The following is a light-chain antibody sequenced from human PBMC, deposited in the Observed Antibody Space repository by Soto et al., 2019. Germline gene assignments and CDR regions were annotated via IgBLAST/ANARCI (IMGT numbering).Light chain of an antibody. CDR1: SSDVGGYNY. CDR2: DVS. V-gene: IGLV2-11*01. CDR3: CSYAGSYLRDVV. J-gene: IGLJ2*01. Sequence: QSALTQPRSVSGSPGQSVTISCTGTSSDVGGYNYVSWYQQHPGKAPKLMIYDVSKRPSGVPDRFSGSKSGNTASLTISGLQAEDEADYYCCSYAGSYLRDVVFGGGTKLTVL.